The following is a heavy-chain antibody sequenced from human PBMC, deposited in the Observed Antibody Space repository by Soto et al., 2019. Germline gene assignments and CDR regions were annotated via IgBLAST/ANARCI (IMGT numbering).Heavy chain of an antibody. CDR1: GVSITSGDYY. D-gene: IGHD3-3*01. V-gene: IGHV4-30-4*01. Sequence: SETLSLTCTVSGVSITSGDYYWNWIRQSPGKGLEWIGNIDYSGNSYYNPSLKSRLTISLDTSKNEFSLKLSSVTAADTVVYYCASFGVASMNWFDPWGQGTLVTVSS. CDR3: ASFGVASMNWFDP. CDR2: IDYSGNS. J-gene: IGHJ5*02.